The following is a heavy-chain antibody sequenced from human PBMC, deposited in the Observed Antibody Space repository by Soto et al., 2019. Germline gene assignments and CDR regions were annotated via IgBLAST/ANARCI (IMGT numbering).Heavy chain of an antibody. D-gene: IGHD2-2*01. V-gene: IGHV3-23*01. Sequence: MSGRGSSTYYADSVKGRFTISRDDSKNTAYLQMNSLRAEDTAVYYCAKGSIVAGAIRYDLDY. CDR3: AKGSIVAGAIRYDLDY. CDR2: MSGRGSST. J-gene: IGHJ4*01.